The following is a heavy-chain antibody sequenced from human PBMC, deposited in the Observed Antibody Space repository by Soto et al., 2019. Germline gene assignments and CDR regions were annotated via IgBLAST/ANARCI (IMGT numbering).Heavy chain of an antibody. D-gene: IGHD3-3*01. CDR2: IIPILGIA. V-gene: IGHV1-69*04. CDR1: GGTFSSYT. CDR3: AREGLQYDFWRTQYNWFDP. Sequence: SVKVSCKASGGTFSSYTISWVRQAPGQGLEWMGRIIPILGIANYAQKFQGRVTITADKSTSTAYMELSSLRSEDTAVYYCAREGLQYDFWRTQYNWFDPWGQGTLVTVSS. J-gene: IGHJ5*02.